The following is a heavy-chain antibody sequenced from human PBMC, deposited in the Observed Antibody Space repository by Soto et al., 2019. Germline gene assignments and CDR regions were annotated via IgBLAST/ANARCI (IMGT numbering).Heavy chain of an antibody. J-gene: IGHJ4*02. V-gene: IGHV4-59*01. CDR1: GGSISSYY. D-gene: IGHD3-3*01. Sequence: TSETLSLTCTVSGGSISSYYWSWIRQPPGKGLEWIGYIYYSGSTNYNPSLKSRVTISVDTSKNQFSLRLSSVTAADTAVYYCARGPFGGSDFWSGYYIDYWGQGTLVTVSS. CDR3: ARGPFGGSDFWSGYYIDY. CDR2: IYYSGST.